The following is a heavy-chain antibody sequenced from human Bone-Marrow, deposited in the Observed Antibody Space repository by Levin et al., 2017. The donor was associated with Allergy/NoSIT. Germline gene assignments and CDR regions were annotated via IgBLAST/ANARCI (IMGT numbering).Heavy chain of an antibody. CDR1: GFTFSSYS. CDR3: ARAPYSSSWSDYYCYGMDV. CDR2: ISSSSSTI. D-gene: IGHD6-13*01. J-gene: IGHJ6*02. V-gene: IGHV3-48*01. Sequence: GESLKISCAASGFTFSSYSMNWVRQAPGKGLEWVSYISSSSSTIYYADSVKGRFTISRDNAKNSLYLQMNSLRAEDTAVYYCARAPYSSSWSDYYCYGMDVWGQGTTVTVSS.